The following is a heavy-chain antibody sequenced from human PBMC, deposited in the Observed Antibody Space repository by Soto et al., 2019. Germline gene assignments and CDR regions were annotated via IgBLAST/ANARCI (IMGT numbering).Heavy chain of an antibody. V-gene: IGHV1-18*04. CDR1: GYTFTNHG. CDR3: ARDRVAGIWGYAFNI. D-gene: IGHD3-16*01. J-gene: IGHJ3*02. CDR2: INPYNANV. Sequence: QVQLVQSGAEVKKAGASVKVSCKTSGYTFTNHGINWVRQAPGQGLEWMGWINPYNANVNYAQKLQGRVTITTDTSTGTAYMDLRSLTADDTDVYYCARDRVAGIWGYAFNIWGQGTMVTVSS.